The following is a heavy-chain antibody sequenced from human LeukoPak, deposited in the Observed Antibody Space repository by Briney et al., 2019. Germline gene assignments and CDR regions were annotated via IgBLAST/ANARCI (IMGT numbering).Heavy chain of an antibody. CDR2: IKEDGSRN. Sequence: GGSLRLSCAASGFTFSNYWMSWVRQAPGKGLEWVANIKEDGSRNHYVDSVKGRFTISRDNAKGSLYLQMNSLRAEDTAVYYCARQLSGWYDADPYWGQETLVTVSS. CDR1: GFTFSNYW. D-gene: IGHD6-19*01. J-gene: IGHJ4*02. CDR3: ARQLSGWYDADPY. V-gene: IGHV3-7*05.